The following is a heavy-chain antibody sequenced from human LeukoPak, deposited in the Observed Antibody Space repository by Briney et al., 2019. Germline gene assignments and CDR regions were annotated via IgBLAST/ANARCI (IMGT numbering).Heavy chain of an antibody. Sequence: GASVKVSCKXSGYTFSGNYMHWVRQAPGQGLEWMGRINPNSGGTNYVQKFQGRVTMTRDTSISTAYMELSRLRSDDTAVYYCARGDDSSGPTPDYWGQGTLVTVSS. V-gene: IGHV1-2*06. CDR1: GYTFSGNY. J-gene: IGHJ4*02. CDR3: ARGDDSSGPTPDY. D-gene: IGHD3-22*01. CDR2: INPNSGGT.